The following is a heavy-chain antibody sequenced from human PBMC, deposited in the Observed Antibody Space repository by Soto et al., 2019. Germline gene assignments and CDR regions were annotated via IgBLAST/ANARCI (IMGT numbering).Heavy chain of an antibody. CDR3: ARGQEGVVATH. J-gene: IGHJ4*02. V-gene: IGHV4-34*01. CDR2: VKDGGHT. D-gene: IGHD5-12*01. Sequence: QVQLQQWGAGLLKPSETLSLNCAVTGGSLSGYYWSWIRQPPGKGLEWIGEVKDGGHTNYSPSLRGRVTISSDTSNNQFSLRLNSETAADTGVYYCARGQEGVVATHWDQGSLVTVSS. CDR1: GGSLSGYY.